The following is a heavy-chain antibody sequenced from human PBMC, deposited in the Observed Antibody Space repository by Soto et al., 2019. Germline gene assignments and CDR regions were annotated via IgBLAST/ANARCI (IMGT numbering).Heavy chain of an antibody. CDR1: GFTFSSYA. CDR3: AKDRYFDWFRARY. J-gene: IGHJ4*02. CDR2: ISGSGGSA. D-gene: IGHD3-9*01. Sequence: GGSLRLSCAASGFTFSSYAMSWVRQAPGKGLEWVSAISGSGGSAYYADSVKGRFTISRDNSKNTLYLQMNSLRAEDTAVYYCAKDRYFDWFRARYWGQGTLVTVSS. V-gene: IGHV3-23*01.